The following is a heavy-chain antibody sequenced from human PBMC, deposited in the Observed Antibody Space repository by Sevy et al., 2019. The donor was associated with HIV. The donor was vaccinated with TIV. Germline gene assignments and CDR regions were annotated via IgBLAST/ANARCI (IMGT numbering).Heavy chain of an antibody. V-gene: IGHV3-30*03. CDR1: GFTFSSHG. CDR3: ARDSGYSINWYPAY. CDR2: MSYDGSYK. J-gene: IGHJ4*02. D-gene: IGHD6-13*01. Sequence: GGSLRLSCAASGFTFSSHGMHWVRQAPGKGLEWVAVMSYDGSYKSYGDSVKGRITISRDDSKNTLYLQMNSLRPEDTAMYYCARDSGYSINWYPAYWGQGTLVTVSS.